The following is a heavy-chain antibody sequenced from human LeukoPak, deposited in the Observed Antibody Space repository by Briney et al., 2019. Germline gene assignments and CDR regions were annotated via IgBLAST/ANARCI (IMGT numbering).Heavy chain of an antibody. CDR3: VKADCGVGTCYIMDF. J-gene: IGHJ4*02. Sequence: GSLCLSSAPTGFTFSNDDTHCGPQTPGKSLESGSHITVSVHHMAYTVSVRCRFSVSRDNSKNSVYLQMFSLRSEDTAFYYCVKADCGVGTCYIMDFWGQGTLVSVSS. CDR1: GFTFSNDD. D-gene: IGHD2-15*01. CDR2: ITVSVHHM. V-gene: IGHV3-43*02.